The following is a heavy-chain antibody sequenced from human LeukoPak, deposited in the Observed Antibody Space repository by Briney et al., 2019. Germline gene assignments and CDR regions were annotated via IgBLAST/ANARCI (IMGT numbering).Heavy chain of an antibody. CDR1: GGSISSGSYY. CDR3: ARAAPGFWSGQYYFDY. CDR2: IYTSGST. D-gene: IGHD3-3*01. V-gene: IGHV4-61*02. J-gene: IGHJ4*02. Sequence: SETLSLTCTVSGGSISSGSYYWSWIRQPAGKGLEWIGRIYTSGSTNYNPSLKSRVTISVDTSKNQFCLKLSSVTAADPSVYYCARAAPGFWSGQYYFDYWGQGTLVTVSS.